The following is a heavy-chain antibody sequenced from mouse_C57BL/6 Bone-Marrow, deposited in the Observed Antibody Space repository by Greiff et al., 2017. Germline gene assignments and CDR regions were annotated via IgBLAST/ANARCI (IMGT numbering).Heavy chain of an antibody. V-gene: IGHV7-3*01. CDR3: ARADMVTTRGFAD. CDR1: GFTFTDYY. J-gene: IGHJ3*01. D-gene: IGHD2-2*01. Sequence: EVKLMESGGGLVQPGGSLSLSCAASGFTFTDYYMSWVRQPPGKALEWLGFIRNKANGYTTEYSASVKGRFTISRDNSQSILYLQMNALRAEDSATYYCARADMVTTRGFADWGQGTLVTVSA. CDR2: IRNKANGYTT.